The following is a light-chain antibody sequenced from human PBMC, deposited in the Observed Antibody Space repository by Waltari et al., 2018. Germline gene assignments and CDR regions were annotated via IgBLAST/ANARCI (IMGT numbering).Light chain of an antibody. V-gene: IGKV1-33*01. CDR2: DAS. J-gene: IGKJ2*01. CDR1: QDISNY. Sequence: DIQMTQSPSSLSASIGDRVTLPSQASQDISNYLNWYQQKPGKAPKLLIYDASNLETGVPSRFSGSGSGTDFTFTISSLQPEDIATYYCQQYDNLPYTFGQGTKLEIK. CDR3: QQYDNLPYT.